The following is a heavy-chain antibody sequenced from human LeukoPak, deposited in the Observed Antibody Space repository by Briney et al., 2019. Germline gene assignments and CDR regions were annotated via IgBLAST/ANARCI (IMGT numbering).Heavy chain of an antibody. D-gene: IGHD3-22*01. V-gene: IGHV4-59*01. J-gene: IGHJ4*02. Sequence: SETLSLTCTVSGGSISSYYWSWIRQPPGKGLEWIGYIYYSGSTNYNPSLKSRVTISVDTSKNQFSLKLSSVTAADTAVYYCASAEASSGYYYLFDYWGQGTLATVSS. CDR3: ASAEASSGYYYLFDY. CDR1: GGSISSYY. CDR2: IYYSGST.